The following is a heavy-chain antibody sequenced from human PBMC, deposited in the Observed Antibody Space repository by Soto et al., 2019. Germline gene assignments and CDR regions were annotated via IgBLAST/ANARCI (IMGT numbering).Heavy chain of an antibody. Sequence: SQTLSLTCALSGDSVSSNSVAWNWIRQSPSRGLEWLGRTYYRSKWYNDYAVSVKSRMTINTDTSKNQFSLQLNSVTPEDTAVYYCARDRNSTSWNNWFDPSGQGTLVTVSS. J-gene: IGHJ5*02. V-gene: IGHV6-1*01. CDR2: TYYRSKWYN. D-gene: IGHD2-2*01. CDR1: GDSVSSNSVA. CDR3: ARDRNSTSWNNWFDP.